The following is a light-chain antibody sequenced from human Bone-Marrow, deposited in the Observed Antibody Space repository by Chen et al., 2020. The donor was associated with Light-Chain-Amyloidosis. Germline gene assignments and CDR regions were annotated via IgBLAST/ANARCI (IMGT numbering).Light chain of an antibody. J-gene: IGLJ3*02. V-gene: IGLV3-21*02. CDR2: DDS. Sequence: SYVLTQPSSVSVAPGQTATIACGGNNIGSTSVHWYQQTPGQAPLLVVYDDSDRPSGIPERLSGSNWGNTAALTISRVEGGDEADYYCQVWDRSSDRPVFGGGTKLTVL. CDR3: QVWDRSSDRPV. CDR1: NIGSTS.